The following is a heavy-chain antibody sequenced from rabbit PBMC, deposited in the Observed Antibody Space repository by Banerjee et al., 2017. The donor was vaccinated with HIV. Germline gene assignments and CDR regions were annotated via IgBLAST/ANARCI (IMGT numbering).Heavy chain of an antibody. J-gene: IGHJ4*01. V-gene: IGHV1S45*01. CDR1: GFSFSNKYV. CDR2: IGTGGGST. CDR3: ARDGFGTGPDYDL. D-gene: IGHD7-1*01. Sequence: QEQLEESGGDLVKPEGSLTLTCTASGFSFSNKYVMCWVRQAPGKGLEWIACIGTGGGSTWYASWVNGRFTISKTSSTTVTLQMTSLTAADTATYFCARDGFGTGPDYDLWGPGTLVTVS.